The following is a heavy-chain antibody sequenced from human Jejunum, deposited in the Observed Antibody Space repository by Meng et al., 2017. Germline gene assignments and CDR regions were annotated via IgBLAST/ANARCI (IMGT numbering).Heavy chain of an antibody. CDR1: GYAFTNYG. Sequence: QVQVVQSGAEVKKPGASVKVSCKASGYAFTNYGISWVRQAPGQGLEYIGILNPSGGFTSCEQKFQGRVTMTSDTSTSTVYLELSSLRSEDTAVYFCARELPGTCWFDPWGQGTLVTVSS. CDR3: ARELPGTCWFDP. D-gene: IGHD6-13*01. CDR2: LNPSGGFT. J-gene: IGHJ5*02. V-gene: IGHV1-46*01.